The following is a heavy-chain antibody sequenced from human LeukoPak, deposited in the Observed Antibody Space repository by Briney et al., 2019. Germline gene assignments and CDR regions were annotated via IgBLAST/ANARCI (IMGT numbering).Heavy chain of an antibody. CDR2: ISYDGSNK. CDR1: GFTFSSYA. Sequence: PGRSLRLSCAASGFTFSSYAMHWVRQAPGKGLEWVVVISYDGSNKYYADSVKGRFTISRDNSKNKVYLQMNSLRAEDTAVYYCARDLSYSFYFDYWGQGTLVTVSS. V-gene: IGHV3-30-3*01. D-gene: IGHD2-15*01. J-gene: IGHJ4*02. CDR3: ARDLSYSFYFDY.